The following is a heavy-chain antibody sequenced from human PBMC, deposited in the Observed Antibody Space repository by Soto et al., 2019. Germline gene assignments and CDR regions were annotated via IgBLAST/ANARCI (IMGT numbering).Heavy chain of an antibody. V-gene: IGHV3-23*01. CDR3: AKELGHSKPFDY. CDR2: ISASGGNT. Sequence: SLRLSFAASGFTFSSYGMDWVRQAPGKGLEWVSAISASGGNTYYADSVKGRFTISRDNSKNTLFLQMNSLRAEDTAVYYCAKELGHSKPFDYWGQGTLVTVSS. J-gene: IGHJ4*02. CDR1: GFTFSSYG. D-gene: IGHD4-4*01.